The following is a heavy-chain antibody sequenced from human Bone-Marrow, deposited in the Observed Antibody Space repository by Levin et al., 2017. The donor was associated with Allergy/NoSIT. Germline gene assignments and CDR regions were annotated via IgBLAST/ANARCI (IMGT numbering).Heavy chain of an antibody. J-gene: IGHJ4*02. CDR2: ISGSGGST. D-gene: IGHD2-15*01. CDR1: GFTFSSYA. V-gene: IGHV3-23*01. Sequence: TGGSLRLSCAASGFTFSSYAMSWVRQAPGKGLEWVSAISGSGGSTYYADSVKGRFTISRDNSKNTLYLQMNSLRAEDTAVYYCAKMLCSGGSRDYWGQGTLVTVSS. CDR3: AKMLCSGGSRDY.